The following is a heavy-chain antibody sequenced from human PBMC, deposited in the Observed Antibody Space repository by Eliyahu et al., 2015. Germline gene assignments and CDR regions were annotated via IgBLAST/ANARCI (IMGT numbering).Heavy chain of an antibody. Sequence: EVQLVESGGGLVKPGGSLRLSCAASAFPFSNARINWIRQAPGKGXXGVGRIKSRGDGETTDYPAVVXGRFTVSRDDSKDMVYLEMNSLRTEDTAVYYCTTPLVAGRDYWGQGTLVIVS. CDR3: TTPLVAGRDY. D-gene: IGHD6-19*01. V-gene: IGHV3-15*01. CDR1: AFPFSNAR. CDR2: IKSRGDGETT. J-gene: IGHJ4*02.